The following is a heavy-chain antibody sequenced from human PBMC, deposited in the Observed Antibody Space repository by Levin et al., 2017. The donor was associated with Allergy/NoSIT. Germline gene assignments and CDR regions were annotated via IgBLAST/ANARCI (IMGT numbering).Heavy chain of an antibody. CDR2: IYSGGST. CDR1: GFTVSSNY. Sequence: SGGSLRLSCAASGFTVSSNYMSWVRQAPGKGLEWVSVIYSGGSTYYADSVKGRFTISRDNSKNTLYLQMNSLRAEDTAVYYCARAGTAMVRVGYFDYWGQGTLVTVSS. CDR3: ARAGTAMVRVGYFDY. V-gene: IGHV3-53*01. J-gene: IGHJ4*02. D-gene: IGHD5-18*01.